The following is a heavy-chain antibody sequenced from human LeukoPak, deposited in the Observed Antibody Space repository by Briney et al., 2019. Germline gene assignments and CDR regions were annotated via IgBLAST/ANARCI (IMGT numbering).Heavy chain of an antibody. Sequence: GGSLRLSCAASGFAFDDYAMHWVRHAPGKGLEWVSSISWDSGSTYYADSVKGRFTISRDNSKNTLYLQMNSLRAEDTAVYYCAKEMGKYSLGYYYYYYMDVWGKGTTVTVSS. J-gene: IGHJ6*03. CDR1: GFAFDDYA. D-gene: IGHD2-21*01. CDR2: ISWDSGST. V-gene: IGHV3-23*01. CDR3: AKEMGKYSLGYYYYYYMDV.